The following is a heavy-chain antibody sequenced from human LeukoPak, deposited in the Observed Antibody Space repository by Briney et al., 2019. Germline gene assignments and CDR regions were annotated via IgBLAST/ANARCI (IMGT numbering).Heavy chain of an antibody. V-gene: IGHV3-7*01. CDR1: GFTFSSYW. Sequence: PGGSLRLSCAASGFTFSSYWISWVRQAPGKGLEWVANIKQDVSEKYYVDSVKGRFTISRDNAKNSLYLQMNSLRAEDTAVYYCARATSSYYYDSSGYYLVYYMDVWGKGTTVTVSS. CDR3: ARATSSYYYDSSGYYLVYYMDV. D-gene: IGHD3-22*01. J-gene: IGHJ6*03. CDR2: IKQDVSEK.